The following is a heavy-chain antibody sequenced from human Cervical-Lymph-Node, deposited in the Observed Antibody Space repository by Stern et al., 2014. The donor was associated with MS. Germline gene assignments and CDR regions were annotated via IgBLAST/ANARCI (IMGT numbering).Heavy chain of an antibody. CDR2: IWYDGNKK. D-gene: IGHD1-7*01. J-gene: IGHJ4*02. Sequence: EQLVESGGGVVQPGRSLRLSCAASGFTFSNYGMHWVRQAPGKGLEWLAVIWYDGNKKYYADSVKGLFTISRDNSKNTLFLQMSSLTAEDTALYYCARGNWNYDGMGYWGQGTLVTVSS. CDR3: ARGNWNYDGMGY. V-gene: IGHV3-33*01. CDR1: GFTFSNYG.